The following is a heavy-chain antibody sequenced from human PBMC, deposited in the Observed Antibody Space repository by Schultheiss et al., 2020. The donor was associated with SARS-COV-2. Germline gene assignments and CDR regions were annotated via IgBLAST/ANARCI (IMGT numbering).Heavy chain of an antibody. CDR2: IYHSGST. D-gene: IGHD4-17*01. Sequence: SQTLSLTCGVSDSSISSGYYWGWIRQPPGKGLEWIGSIYHSGSTYYNPSLKSRVTISVDTSKNQFSLKLSSVTAADTAVYYCARGMDGDANDYWGQGTLVTVSS. CDR3: ARGMDGDANDY. J-gene: IGHJ4*02. CDR1: DSSISSGYY. V-gene: IGHV4-38-2*01.